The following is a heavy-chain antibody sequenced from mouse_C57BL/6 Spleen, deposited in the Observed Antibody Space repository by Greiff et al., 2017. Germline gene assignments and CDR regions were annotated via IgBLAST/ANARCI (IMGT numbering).Heavy chain of an antibody. V-gene: IGHV5-17*01. J-gene: IGHJ3*01. CDR1: GFTFSDYG. CDR2: ISSGSSTI. D-gene: IGHD2-5*01. Sequence: EVMLVESGGGLVKPGGSLTLSCAASGFTFSDYGMHWVRQAPEKGLEWVAYISSGSSTIYYADTVKGRFTISRDNAKNTLFLQMTSLRSEDTAMYYCARDYSNYVRFAYWGQGTLVTVAA. CDR3: ARDYSNYVRFAY.